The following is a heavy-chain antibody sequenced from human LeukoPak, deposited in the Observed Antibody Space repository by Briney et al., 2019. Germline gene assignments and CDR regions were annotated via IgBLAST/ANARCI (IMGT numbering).Heavy chain of an antibody. J-gene: IGHJ4*02. D-gene: IGHD6-13*01. V-gene: IGHV3-23*01. Sequence: GGSLRLSCAASGFTFSSFAMNWVRQAPGKGLEWVSAISGSGSSTYYADSVKGRFTISRDNSKNTLYLQMNSLRVEDTAGYYCAKDAGGESSSWYYCGQGSLVTVSS. CDR2: ISGSGSST. CDR3: AKDAGGESSSWYY. CDR1: GFTFSSFA.